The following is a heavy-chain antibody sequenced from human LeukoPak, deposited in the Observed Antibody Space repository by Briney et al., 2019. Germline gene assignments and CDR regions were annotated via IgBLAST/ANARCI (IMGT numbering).Heavy chain of an antibody. CDR1: AFIFSGHW. J-gene: IGHJ4*02. CDR2: IKEDGSER. CDR3: ARERIVGVIYYFDY. D-gene: IGHD1-26*01. Sequence: PGGSLRLSCEGSAFIFSGHWMNWVRQTPGKGLEWVASIKEDGSERQYVDSVKGRFSISRDNTKGSLFLQLNSLRAEDTAVYYCARERIVGVIYYFDYWGQGTLVTVSS. V-gene: IGHV3-7*03.